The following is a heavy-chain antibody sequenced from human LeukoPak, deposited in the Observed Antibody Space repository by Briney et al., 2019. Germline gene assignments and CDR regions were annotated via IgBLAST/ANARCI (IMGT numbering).Heavy chain of an antibody. CDR3: ARGKNTCYYYMDV. CDR2: IYYSGST. D-gene: IGHD3-16*01. CDR1: GGSISSYY. Sequence: SETLSLTCTVSGGSISSYYWSWIRQPPGKGLEWIGYIYYSGSTNYNPSLKSRVTISVDTSKNQSSLKLSSVTAADTAVYYCARGKNTCYYYMDVWGKGTTVTVSS. J-gene: IGHJ6*03. V-gene: IGHV4-59*12.